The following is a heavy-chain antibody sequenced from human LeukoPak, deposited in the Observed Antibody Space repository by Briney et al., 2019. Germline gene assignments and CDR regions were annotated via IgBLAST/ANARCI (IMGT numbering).Heavy chain of an antibody. CDR1: GFVFSTYW. CDR3: ASERHDFLH. J-gene: IGHJ4*02. D-gene: IGHD3/OR15-3a*01. CDR2: INLDGTEE. V-gene: IGHV3-7*01. Sequence: QPGGSLRLSCAASGFVFSTYWMTWVRQAPGKGLEWVANINLDGTEEHYVDSSLKGRFTISRDNAKNSLYLQMTSLRVEDTAVYYCASERHDFLHWGQGTLVTVSS.